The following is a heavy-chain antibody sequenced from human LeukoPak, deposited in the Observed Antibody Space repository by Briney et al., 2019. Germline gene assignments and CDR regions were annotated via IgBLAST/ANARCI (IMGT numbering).Heavy chain of an antibody. Sequence: GGSLRLSCAASGFFVSNNYMSWVRQAPGKGLEWVSVIYSGGDTYYADSMKGRFTISRDNSGNTLYLQMNSLRVDDTALYYCARDVGAVGASPFDFWGQGTLVTVSS. J-gene: IGHJ4*02. CDR1: GFFVSNNY. D-gene: IGHD1-26*01. CDR3: ARDVGAVGASPFDF. CDR2: IYSGGDT. V-gene: IGHV3-66*01.